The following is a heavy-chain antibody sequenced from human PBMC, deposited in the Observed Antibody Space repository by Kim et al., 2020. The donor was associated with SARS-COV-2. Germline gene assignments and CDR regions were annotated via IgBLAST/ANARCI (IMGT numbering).Heavy chain of an antibody. CDR1: GFTFSGYW. CDR2: IKQDGSEK. Sequence: GGSLRLSCAASGFTFSGYWMSWVRQAPGKGLEWVANIKQDGSEKYYVDSVKGRFTISRDNAKNSLYLQMNSLRAEDTAVYYCARDRDVYILTGYYRGSCYFDYWGQGTLVTVSS. V-gene: IGHV3-7*03. CDR3: ARDRDVYILTGYYRGSCYFDY. D-gene: IGHD3-9*01. J-gene: IGHJ4*02.